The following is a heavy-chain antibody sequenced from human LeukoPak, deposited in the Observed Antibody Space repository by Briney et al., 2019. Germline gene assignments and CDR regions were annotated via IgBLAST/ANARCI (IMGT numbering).Heavy chain of an antibody. Sequence: GGSLRLSCAASEFTFSDHNMNWVRQAPGKGLEWVASISVDSSYIFHADSVKGRFTISRDNAKNSLYLQMNSLRAEDTAIYYCVRDRGTYRPIDYWGQGTLVTVSS. CDR1: EFTFSDHN. V-gene: IGHV3-21*04. J-gene: IGHJ4*02. CDR3: VRDRGTYRPIDY. D-gene: IGHD1-26*01. CDR2: ISVDSSYI.